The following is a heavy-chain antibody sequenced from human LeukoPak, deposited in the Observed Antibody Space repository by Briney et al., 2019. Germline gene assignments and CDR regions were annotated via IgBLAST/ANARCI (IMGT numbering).Heavy chain of an antibody. CDR3: ARDIDYYDSSGYYSHYFDY. CDR1: GXTVSSNY. V-gene: IGHV3-66*01. Sequence: PGGSLRLSCAASGXTVSSNYMSWVRQAPGKGLEWVSVIYSGGSTYYADSVKGRFTISRDNSKNTLYLQMNSLRAEDTAVYYCARDIDYYDSSGYYSHYFDYWGQGTLVTVSS. CDR2: IYSGGST. D-gene: IGHD3-22*01. J-gene: IGHJ4*02.